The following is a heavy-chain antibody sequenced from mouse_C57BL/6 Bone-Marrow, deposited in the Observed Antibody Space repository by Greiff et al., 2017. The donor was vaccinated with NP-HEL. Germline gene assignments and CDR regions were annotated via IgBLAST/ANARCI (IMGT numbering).Heavy chain of an antibody. J-gene: IGHJ2*01. V-gene: IGHV1-81*01. D-gene: IGHD1-1*01. CDR1: GYTFTSYG. CDR3: ARNYGSSPYFDY. Sequence: QVQLQQSGAELARPGASVKLSCKASGYTFTSYGISWVKQRTGQGLEWIGEIYPRSGNTYYNEKFKGKATLTADKSSSTAYMELRSLTSDDSAVYFCARNYGSSPYFDYWGQGTTLTVSS. CDR2: IYPRSGNT.